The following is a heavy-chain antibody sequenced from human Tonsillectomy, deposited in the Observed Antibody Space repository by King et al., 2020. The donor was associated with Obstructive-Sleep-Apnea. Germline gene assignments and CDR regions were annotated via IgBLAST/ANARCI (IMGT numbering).Heavy chain of an antibody. J-gene: IGHJ3*02. CDR3: AKDRRDQLLSNDAFDI. D-gene: IGHD2-2*01. V-gene: IGHV3-30*02. CDR2: TRIDGSYK. CDR1: GLTLRTFG. Sequence: VQLVASGGGVVLPGGSLRLSCVDSGLTLRTFGMHLVRQAPGKGLEWVAFTRIDGSYKTHADSVKGRFTISSDNSKNTLDLQMNSLRAEDTAVYYCAKDRRDQLLSNDAFDIWGQGTMVTVSS.